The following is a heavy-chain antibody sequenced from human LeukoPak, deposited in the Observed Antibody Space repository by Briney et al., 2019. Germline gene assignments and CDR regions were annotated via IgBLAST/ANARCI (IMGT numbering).Heavy chain of an antibody. Sequence: PGGSLRLSCAASGFTVSTNCMTWVRQASGKGLDWVSTIYSGGTTYYADSVMGRFTISRHNSRNTLYLQMNSLRAEDTAVYYCARVDTVMAYYFDLWGQGTLVTVSS. CDR2: IYSGGTT. CDR3: ARVDTVMAYYFDL. V-gene: IGHV3-53*04. D-gene: IGHD5-18*01. J-gene: IGHJ4*02. CDR1: GFTVSTNC.